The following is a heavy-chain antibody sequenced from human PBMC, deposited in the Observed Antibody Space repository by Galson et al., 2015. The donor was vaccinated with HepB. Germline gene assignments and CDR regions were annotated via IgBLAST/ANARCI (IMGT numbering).Heavy chain of an antibody. D-gene: IGHD2-15*01. V-gene: IGHV3-15*01. CDR3: AKAYCNGGGCYPTDY. Sequence: SLRLSCAASGFTFSNAWMSWVRQAPGKGLEWVGRIKSKTDGGTTDYAAPVKGRFTISRDNSKNTLYLQMNSLRAEDTAVYYCAKAYCNGGGCYPTDYWGQGTLVTVSS. J-gene: IGHJ4*02. CDR2: IKSKTDGGTT. CDR1: GFTFSNAW.